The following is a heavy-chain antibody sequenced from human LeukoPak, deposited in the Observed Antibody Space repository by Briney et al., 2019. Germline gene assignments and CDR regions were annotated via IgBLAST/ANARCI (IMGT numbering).Heavy chain of an antibody. J-gene: IGHJ6*03. Sequence: GASVKFSCKASGSSFTSYDINWVRPATGQGIEWMGWMNPNSGNTGYAQKFQGRVTMTRNNSTSTVIMELSSLRSEDTAVYYCARVIPDDSSVYYYNYYYYMDGWGKGTTVTVSS. CDR1: GSSFTSYD. D-gene: IGHD3-22*01. CDR3: ARVIPDDSSVYYYNYYYYMDG. V-gene: IGHV1-8*01. CDR2: MNPNSGNT.